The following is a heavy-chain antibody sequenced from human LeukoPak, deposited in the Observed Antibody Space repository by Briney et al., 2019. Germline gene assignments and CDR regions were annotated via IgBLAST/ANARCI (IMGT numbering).Heavy chain of an antibody. Sequence: GGSLRLSCAASGFTFSTFGIHWVRQAPGKGLEWVAFTRYDGTSKYYADSVKGRFTTSRDNSNSTVYLQMNSLRVEDTGVYYCAKDTIGFLRDPNYFDFWGQGTLVTVSS. D-gene: IGHD3-3*02. J-gene: IGHJ4*02. V-gene: IGHV3-30*02. CDR3: AKDTIGFLRDPNYFDF. CDR2: TRYDGTSK. CDR1: GFTFSTFG.